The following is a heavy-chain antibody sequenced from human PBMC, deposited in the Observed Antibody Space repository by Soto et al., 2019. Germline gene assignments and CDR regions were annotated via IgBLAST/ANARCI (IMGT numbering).Heavy chain of an antibody. CDR3: ARQGDSSGWSRENWFDP. Sequence: GESLKISCKGSGYSFTSYWISWVRQMPGKGLEWMGRIDPSDSYTNYSPSFQSHGTISADKSISTAYLRWSSLKASDPAMYYCARQGDSSGWSRENWFDPWGQGTLVTVPS. V-gene: IGHV5-10-1*01. D-gene: IGHD6-19*01. J-gene: IGHJ5*02. CDR1: GYSFTSYW. CDR2: IDPSDSYT.